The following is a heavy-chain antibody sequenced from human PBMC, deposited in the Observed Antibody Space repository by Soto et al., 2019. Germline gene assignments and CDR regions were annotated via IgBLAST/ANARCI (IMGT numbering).Heavy chain of an antibody. Sequence: GSLRLSCAASGFTFSSYWMSWVRQATGKGLEWVANIKQDGSEKYYVDSVKGRFTISRDNAKNSLYLQMNSLRAEDTAVYYCAREIGGAAAGSYYYYYYGMDVWGQGTTVTVSS. CDR2: IKQDGSEK. V-gene: IGHV3-7*03. J-gene: IGHJ6*02. CDR3: AREIGGAAAGSYYYYYYGMDV. D-gene: IGHD6-13*01. CDR1: GFTFSSYW.